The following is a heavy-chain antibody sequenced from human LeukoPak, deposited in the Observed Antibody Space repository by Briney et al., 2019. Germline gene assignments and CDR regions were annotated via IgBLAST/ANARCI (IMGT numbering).Heavy chain of an antibody. J-gene: IGHJ3*02. CDR2: INPNSGGT. Sequence: ASVKVSCKASGYTFTGYYIHWARQAPGQGLEWMGWINPNSGGTNYAQKFQGRVTMTRDTSISTAYMELSRLRSDDTAVYYCWVVITHDAFDIWGQGTMVTVSS. V-gene: IGHV1-2*02. CDR1: GYTFTGYY. CDR3: WVVITHDAFDI. D-gene: IGHD3-22*01.